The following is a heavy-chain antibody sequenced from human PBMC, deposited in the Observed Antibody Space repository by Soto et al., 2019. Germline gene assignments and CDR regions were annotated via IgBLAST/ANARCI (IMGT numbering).Heavy chain of an antibody. CDR1: GGSISSNRYC. J-gene: IGHJ4*02. V-gene: IGHV4-39*01. CDR2: IYYGGST. Sequence: SETLSLTCTVSGGSISSNRYCWGWIRQPPGKGLEWIGTIYYGGSTYFNPSLTSRVTIPVDASKNQFSLRLSSVTAADTAIYYCARLAGAGYNRPFDYWCQGALVT. CDR3: ARLAGAGYNRPFDY. D-gene: IGHD5-12*01.